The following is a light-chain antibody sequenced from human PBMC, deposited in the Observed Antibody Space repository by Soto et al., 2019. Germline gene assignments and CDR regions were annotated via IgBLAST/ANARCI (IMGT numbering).Light chain of an antibody. V-gene: IGLV1-51*01. CDR3: GTWDSSLSAVL. Sequence: QSVLTQPPSVSAAPGQKVTISCSGSSSNIGNNYVSWYQQLPGTAPKPLIYHNEKRPSGIPDRFSGSKSGTSATLGITGLQTGDEAEYYCGTWDSSLSAVLFGGGTKLTVL. J-gene: IGLJ2*01. CDR2: HNE. CDR1: SSNIGNNY.